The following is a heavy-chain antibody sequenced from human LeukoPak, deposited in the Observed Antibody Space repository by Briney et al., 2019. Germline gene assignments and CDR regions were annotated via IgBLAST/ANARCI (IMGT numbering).Heavy chain of an antibody. J-gene: IGHJ3*02. CDR3: ARGSNYFGSGTYPFPLAI. D-gene: IGHD3-10*01. CDR2: ISSGGDT. V-gene: IGHV3-13*01. Sequence: PGGSLRLSCAASGFTFSNHDMRWVRQATGKGLEWVSAISSGGDTYYDASVKGRFTISRENARSSLYLQMNSLRVGDTAVYYCARGSNYFGSGTYPFPLAIWGQGTMVTVSS. CDR1: GFTFSNHD.